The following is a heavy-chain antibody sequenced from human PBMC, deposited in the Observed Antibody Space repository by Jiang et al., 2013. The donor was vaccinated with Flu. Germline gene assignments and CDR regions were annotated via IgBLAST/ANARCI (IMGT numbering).Heavy chain of an antibody. J-gene: IGHJ2*01. Sequence: TNYNPSLKSRVTISVDTSKNQFSLKLSSVTAADTAVYYCARHGGLNYDSSGYSPLQGPPYFDLWGRGTLVTVSS. D-gene: IGHD3-22*01. CDR2: T. V-gene: IGHV4-59*08. CDR3: ARHGGLNYDSSGYSPLQGPPYFDL.